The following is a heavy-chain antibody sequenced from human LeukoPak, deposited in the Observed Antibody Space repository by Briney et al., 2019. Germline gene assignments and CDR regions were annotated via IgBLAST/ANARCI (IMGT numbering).Heavy chain of an antibody. J-gene: IGHJ6*02. Sequence: PGRSLRLSCAASVFTFSSYSMHWVRQAPCKGLEWVAVISYDGSNKYYADSVKGRFTISRDNSKNTLYLQTNSLRAEDTAVYYCAKEYQYSSPGHYYYYGMDVWGQGTTVTVSS. CDR2: ISYDGSNK. V-gene: IGHV3-30-3*01. D-gene: IGHD6-6*01. CDR1: VFTFSSYS. CDR3: AKEYQYSSPGHYYYYGMDV.